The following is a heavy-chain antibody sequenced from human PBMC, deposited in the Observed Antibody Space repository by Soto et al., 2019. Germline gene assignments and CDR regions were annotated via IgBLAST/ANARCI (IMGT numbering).Heavy chain of an antibody. CDR2: IWYDGSNK. J-gene: IGHJ6*02. Sequence: QVQLVESGGGVVQPGRSLRLSCAASGFTFSSYGMHWVRQAPGKGLEWVAVIWYDGSNKYYADSVKGRFTISRDNSKNTLYLQMNSPRAEDTAVYYCARDLATYYDFWSGYPTAYYYYGMDVWGQGTTVTVSS. CDR3: ARDLATYYDFWSGYPTAYYYYGMDV. CDR1: GFTFSSYG. D-gene: IGHD3-3*01. V-gene: IGHV3-33*01.